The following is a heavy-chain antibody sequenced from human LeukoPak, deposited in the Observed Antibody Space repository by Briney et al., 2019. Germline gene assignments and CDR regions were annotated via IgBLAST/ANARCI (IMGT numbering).Heavy chain of an antibody. CDR3: ARVARAFDWLLLSTFDY. D-gene: IGHD3-9*01. Sequence: GGSLRLSCAASGFTFSSYAMHWVRQAPGKGLEWVAVISYDGSNKYYADSVKGRFTISRDNSKNTLYLQMNSLRAEDTAVYYCARVARAFDWLLLSTFDYWGQGTLVTVSS. V-gene: IGHV3-30*04. CDR1: GFTFSSYA. CDR2: ISYDGSNK. J-gene: IGHJ4*02.